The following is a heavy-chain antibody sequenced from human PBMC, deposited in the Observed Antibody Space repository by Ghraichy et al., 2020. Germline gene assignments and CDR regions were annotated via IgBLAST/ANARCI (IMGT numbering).Heavy chain of an antibody. CDR2: ISYDGSNK. CDR3: AKLSFSATSGWNDH. D-gene: IGHD5-12*01. CDR1: GFTFSSYG. J-gene: IGHJ5*02. Sequence: GGSLRLSCAASGFTFSSYGMHWVRQAPGKGLEWVAVISYDGSNKYYANSVRGRFTISRDNSKNMLYLQMDSLRTEDTAVYYCAKLSFSATSGWNDHWGQGTLVTVSS. V-gene: IGHV3-30*18.